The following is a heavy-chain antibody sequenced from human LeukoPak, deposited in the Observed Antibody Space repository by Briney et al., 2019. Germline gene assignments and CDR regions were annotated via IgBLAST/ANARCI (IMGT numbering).Heavy chain of an antibody. CDR1: GYTFTGYY. Sequence: ASVKVSCKASGYTFTGYYMHWVRQAPGQGLEWMGWINPNSGGTNYAQKFQGRVTMTRDTSISTAYMELSRLRSDDTAVYYCARFYGDYGNDAFDIWGQGTMVTVSS. J-gene: IGHJ3*02. D-gene: IGHD4-17*01. CDR2: INPNSGGT. V-gene: IGHV1-2*02. CDR3: ARFYGDYGNDAFDI.